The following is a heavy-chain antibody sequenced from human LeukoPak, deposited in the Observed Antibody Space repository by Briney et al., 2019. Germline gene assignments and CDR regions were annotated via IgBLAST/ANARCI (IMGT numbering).Heavy chain of an antibody. J-gene: IGHJ4*02. V-gene: IGHV4-4*07. D-gene: IGHD2-2*02. CDR3: GRQGYTASHYFLDF. CDR2: IYTTGAT. Sequence: SETLSLTCTVSSGSINSYYWGWVRQPPGKGLEWIGRIYTTGATQYNPSLKSRLTMSIDTSTSQFSLNLRPVTAADTAVYYCGRQGYTASHYFLDFWSQGTLVAVS. CDR1: SGSINSYY.